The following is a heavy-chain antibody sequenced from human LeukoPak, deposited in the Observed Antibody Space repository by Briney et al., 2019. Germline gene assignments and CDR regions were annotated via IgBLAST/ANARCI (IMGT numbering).Heavy chain of an antibody. CDR2: FDPEDGET. CDR1: GYTLTELS. V-gene: IGHV1-24*01. Sequence: ASVKVSCKVSGYTLTELSMHWVRQAPGKGLEWMGGFDPEDGETMYAQKFQGRVTMTRDTSISTAYMELSRLRSDDTAVYYCASEFGCSSTSCYVYDAFDIWGQGTMVTVSS. D-gene: IGHD2-2*01. CDR3: ASEFGCSSTSCYVYDAFDI. J-gene: IGHJ3*02.